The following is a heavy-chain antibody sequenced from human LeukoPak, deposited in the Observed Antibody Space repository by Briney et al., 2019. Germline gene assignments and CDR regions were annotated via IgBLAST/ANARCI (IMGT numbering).Heavy chain of an antibody. Sequence: PSETLSLTCTVSGGSISSSNYYWGWIRQPPGKGLEWIGSIYYSGSTYYNPSLKSRVTISVDTSKNQFSLKLSSVTAADTAVYYCARISPRIPLYGMDVWGQGTTVTVSS. D-gene: IGHD3-3*02. CDR2: IYYSGST. V-gene: IGHV4-39*01. J-gene: IGHJ6*02. CDR1: GGSISSSNYY. CDR3: ARISPRIPLYGMDV.